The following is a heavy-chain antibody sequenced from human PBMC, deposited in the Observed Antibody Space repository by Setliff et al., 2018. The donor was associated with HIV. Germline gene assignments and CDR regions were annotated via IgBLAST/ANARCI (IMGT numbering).Heavy chain of an antibody. CDR3: AREGYGDKRERYFYYMDV. J-gene: IGHJ6*03. CDR1: GGSISSGDYY. D-gene: IGHD4-17*01. Sequence: SETLSLTCTVSGGSISSGDYYWSWIRQYPGKGLEWIGYIYYSGSTFYNPSPKSRVTISVDTSKKQFSLKLSSVTAADTAVYYCAREGYGDKRERYFYYMDVWGKGTTVTVSS. CDR2: IYYSGST. V-gene: IGHV4-31*03.